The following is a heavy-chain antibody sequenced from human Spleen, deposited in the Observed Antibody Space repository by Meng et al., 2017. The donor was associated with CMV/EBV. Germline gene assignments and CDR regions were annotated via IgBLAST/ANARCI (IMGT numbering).Heavy chain of an antibody. CDR3: AKSGRSSKPYYFDF. V-gene: IGHV3-15*05. J-gene: IGHJ4*02. D-gene: IGHD6-6*01. CDR2: IKSKTDGGTT. Sequence: GESLKISCAASGFTFSNAWMSWVRQAPGKGLEWVGRIKSKTDGGTTDYAAPVKGRFTISRDDSKNTLYLQMNSLRADDTAVYYCAKSGRSSKPYYFDFWGQGALVTVSS. CDR1: GFTFSNAW.